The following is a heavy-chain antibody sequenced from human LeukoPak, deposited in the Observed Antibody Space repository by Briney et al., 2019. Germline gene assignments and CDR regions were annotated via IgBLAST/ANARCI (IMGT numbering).Heavy chain of an antibody. CDR2: IFYSGST. Sequence: SETLSLTCSVSGGSISSYYWSWIRQPPGKGLEWIGYIFYSGSTNYNPSLESRVTISVDTSRNQFSLKLTSVTAADTAVYYCARTRSSTWHLLDYWAREPWSPSPQ. CDR3: ARTRSSTWHLLDY. CDR1: GGSISSYY. V-gene: IGHV4-59*01. D-gene: IGHD6-13*01. J-gene: IGHJ4*02.